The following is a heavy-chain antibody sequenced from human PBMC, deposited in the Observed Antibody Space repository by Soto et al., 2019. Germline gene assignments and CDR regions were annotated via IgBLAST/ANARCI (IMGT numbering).Heavy chain of an antibody. CDR3: ARETITMVRGVIENWFDP. CDR1: GGSISSGDYY. D-gene: IGHD3-10*01. CDR2: IYYSGST. V-gene: IGHV4-30-4*01. J-gene: IGHJ5*02. Sequence: SETLSLTCPVSGGSISSGDYYWSWIRQPPGKGLEWIGYIYYSGSTYYNPSLKSRVTISVDTSKNQFSLKLSSVTAADTAVYYCARETITMVRGVIENWFDPWGQGTLVTVSS.